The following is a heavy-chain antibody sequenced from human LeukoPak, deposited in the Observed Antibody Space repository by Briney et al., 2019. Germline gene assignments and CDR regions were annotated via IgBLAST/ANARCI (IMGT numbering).Heavy chain of an antibody. J-gene: IGHJ4*02. CDR2: INPRGGST. Sequence: ASVKVSCKASGYTFTSHYIYWVRQAPGQGLEWMGIINPRGGSTSYAQKFQGRVTMTRDTSTSTVYMELSSLRSDDTAVYYCARGLMRQYSDDWYMHHFDYWGQGTLVTVSS. D-gene: IGHD2-21*01. CDR1: GYTFTSHY. V-gene: IGHV1-46*01. CDR3: ARGLMRQYSDDWYMHHFDY.